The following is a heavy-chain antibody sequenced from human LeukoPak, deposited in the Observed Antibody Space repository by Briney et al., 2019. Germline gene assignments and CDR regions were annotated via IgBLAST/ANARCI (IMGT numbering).Heavy chain of an antibody. V-gene: IGHV4-4*02. CDR2: IYYSGST. J-gene: IGHJ4*02. Sequence: PSETLSLTCAVSGGSISSNNWWGWVRQPPGKGLEWIGEIYYSGSTYYNPSLKSRVTISVDTSKNQFSLKLSSVTAADTAVYYCARDTGYCSGGSSRRDKCHFDYWGQGTLVTVSS. CDR1: GGSISSNNW. CDR3: ARDTGYCSGGSSRRDKCHFDY. D-gene: IGHD2-15*01.